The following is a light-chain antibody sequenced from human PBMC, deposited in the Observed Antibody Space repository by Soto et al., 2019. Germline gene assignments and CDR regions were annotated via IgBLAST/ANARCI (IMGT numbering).Light chain of an antibody. Sequence: QSVLTQPPSASGTPGQRVTISCSGSNSNIGRNTVSWYQQVPGTAPKSLIYSDDQRPSGVPDRISGSRSGTSASLAIGGLQSGDEAEYYCAAWDDTLRARVFGGGTKVTVL. CDR3: AAWDDTLRARV. V-gene: IGLV1-44*01. J-gene: IGLJ2*01. CDR2: SDD. CDR1: NSNIGRNT.